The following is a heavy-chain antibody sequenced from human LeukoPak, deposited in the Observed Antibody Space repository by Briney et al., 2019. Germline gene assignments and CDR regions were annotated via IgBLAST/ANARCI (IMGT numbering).Heavy chain of an antibody. Sequence: PGGSLRLSCAASGFTFSSYGMHWVRQAPGKGLEWVAVISYDGSNKYYADSVKGRFTISRDNSKNTLYLQMNSLRAEDTAVYYCAKDSALGAFDIWGQRTVVTVS. D-gene: IGHD3-10*01. CDR3: AKDSALGAFDI. V-gene: IGHV3-30*18. CDR2: ISYDGSNK. CDR1: GFTFSSYG. J-gene: IGHJ3*02.